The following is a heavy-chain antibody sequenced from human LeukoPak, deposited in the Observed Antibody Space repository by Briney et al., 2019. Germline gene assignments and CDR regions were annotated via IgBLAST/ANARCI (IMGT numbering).Heavy chain of an antibody. CDR2: IYPGDSDT. Sequence: GESLKISCKGSGYSFTSYWIGWVRQLPGKGLEWMGIIYPGDSDTRYSPSFQGQVTISADKSISTAYLQWSSLKASDTAMYYCVRRYTAMAGTGYYFDYWGQGTLVTVSS. CDR1: GYSFTSYW. D-gene: IGHD5-18*01. V-gene: IGHV5-51*01. CDR3: VRRYTAMAGTGYYFDY. J-gene: IGHJ4*02.